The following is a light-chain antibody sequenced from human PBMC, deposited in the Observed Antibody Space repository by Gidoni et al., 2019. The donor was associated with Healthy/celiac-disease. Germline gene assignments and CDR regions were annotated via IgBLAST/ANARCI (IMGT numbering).Light chain of an antibody. J-gene: IGKJ3*01. V-gene: IGKV2-28*01. CDR3: MQALQQFT. Sequence: DIVMTQSPISLPVTPGEPASISCRSSQSLRHSNGYNYLDWYLQKPGQSPQLLIYLGSNRASGVPDRFSGSGSGTDFTLKISRVEAEDVGVYYCMQALQQFTFGPGTKVDIK. CDR2: LGS. CDR1: QSLRHSNGYNY.